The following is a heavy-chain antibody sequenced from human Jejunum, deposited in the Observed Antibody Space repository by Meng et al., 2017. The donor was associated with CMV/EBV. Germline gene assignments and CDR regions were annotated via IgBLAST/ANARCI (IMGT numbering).Heavy chain of an antibody. V-gene: IGHV3-48*03. Sequence: LTFSTYEMNWVRQAPGKGLEWVSYISYSGSSKYYADSVKGRFTISRDNAKNSLFLQMNSLRAGDTAIYFCARDLSSHYYGSGKDVWGQGTTVTVSS. CDR2: ISYSGSSK. CDR3: ARDLSSHYYGSGKDV. D-gene: IGHD3-10*01. CDR1: LTFSTYE. J-gene: IGHJ6*02.